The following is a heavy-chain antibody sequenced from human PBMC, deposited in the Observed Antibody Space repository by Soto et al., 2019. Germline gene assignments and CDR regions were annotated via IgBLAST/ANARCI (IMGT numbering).Heavy chain of an antibody. CDR3: ANEGGYGEYAGENWFDS. CDR2: INSDGSHT. V-gene: IGHV3-74*01. D-gene: IGHD4-17*01. CDR1: GFTFFAYW. Sequence: EVQLVESGGGLVQPGGSLRLSCAASGFTFFAYWIHWVRQVPGKGLVWVSRINSDGSHTSYADSVRGRFTISRDNSQNTVYLQMNSLTAEATAVYYCANEGGYGEYAGENWFDSWGQGSLVTVSS. J-gene: IGHJ5*01.